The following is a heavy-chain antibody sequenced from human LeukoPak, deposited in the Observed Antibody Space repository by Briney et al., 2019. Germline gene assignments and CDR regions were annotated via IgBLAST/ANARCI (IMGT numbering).Heavy chain of an antibody. J-gene: IGHJ4*02. CDR2: IGGSGVST. Sequence: GGSLRLSCAAAGFTFSTYGMTWVRQAPGKGLEWVSAIGGSGVSTYYADSVKGRFTISRDNSRNTLYLQMNSLRAEDTAVYYCAVGRLVGAGTSYWGQGTLVTVSS. D-gene: IGHD1-26*01. CDR1: GFTFSTYG. V-gene: IGHV3-23*01. CDR3: AVGRLVGAGTSY.